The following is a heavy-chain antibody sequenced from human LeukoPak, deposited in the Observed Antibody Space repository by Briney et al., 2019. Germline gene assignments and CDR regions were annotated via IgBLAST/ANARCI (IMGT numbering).Heavy chain of an antibody. D-gene: IGHD3-16*01. Sequence: PSETLSLTCTVSGGSISSGSYYWSWIRQPAGKGMEWSGRIYTSGSTNYDPSLKSRVTISVDTSKNQFSLKLSSVTAADTAVYYCARAHVGDVVVLTWGQGTLVTVSS. CDR3: ARAHVGDVVVLT. CDR2: IYTSGST. CDR1: GGSISSGSYY. J-gene: IGHJ5*02. V-gene: IGHV4-61*02.